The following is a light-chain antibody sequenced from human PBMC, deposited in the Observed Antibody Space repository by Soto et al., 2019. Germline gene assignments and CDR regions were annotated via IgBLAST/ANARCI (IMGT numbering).Light chain of an antibody. V-gene: IGKV4-1*01. CDR2: WAS. J-gene: IGKJ3*01. CDR3: QQYYSTPFT. CDR1: QSVLYSSNNKNY. Sequence: DIVMTQSPDSLTVSLGERATINCKSSQSVLYSSNNKNYLAWYQQELGQPPKLLIYWASTRESGVPERFSGSGSATDFTLTISSLQAEDVAVYYCQQYYSTPFTFGPGTKVEIK.